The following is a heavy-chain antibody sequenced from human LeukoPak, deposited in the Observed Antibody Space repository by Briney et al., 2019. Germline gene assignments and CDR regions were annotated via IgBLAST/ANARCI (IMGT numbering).Heavy chain of an antibody. Sequence: GASVKVSCKASGYSFTSYYMHWMRQAPGQGLEWMGIINPSGGSTSYAQKFQGRVTMTRDTSTSTVYMELSSLRSEDTAVYYCAREWPEYSSGWGGIVYYYYGMDVWGQGTTVTVSS. CDR3: AREWPEYSSGWGGIVYYYYGMDV. D-gene: IGHD6-19*01. CDR2: INPSGGST. V-gene: IGHV1-46*01. CDR1: GYSFTSYY. J-gene: IGHJ6*02.